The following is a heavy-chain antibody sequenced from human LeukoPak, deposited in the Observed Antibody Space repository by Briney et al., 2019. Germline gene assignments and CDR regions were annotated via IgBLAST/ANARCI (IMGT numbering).Heavy chain of an antibody. J-gene: IGHJ6*03. CDR1: GGTFRSYA. V-gene: IGHV1-69*11. Sequence: SVRVSCKASGGTFRSYAITWVRQAPGQGPEWMGRTIPILGTPKYTQKFQGRLTITTDESTSTAYMELSSLISEDTAVYFCATTDYDFMSGSYYMDVWGKGTTVIVSS. D-gene: IGHD3-3*01. CDR2: TIPILGTP. CDR3: ATTDYDFMSGSYYMDV.